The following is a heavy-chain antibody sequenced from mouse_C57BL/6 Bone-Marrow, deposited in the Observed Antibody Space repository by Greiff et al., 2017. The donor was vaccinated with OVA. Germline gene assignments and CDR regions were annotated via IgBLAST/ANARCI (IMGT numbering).Heavy chain of an antibody. CDR1: GFTFSDYY. V-gene: IGHV5-16*01. Sequence: EVKLVESEGGLVQPGSSMKLSCTASGFTFSDYYMAWVRQVPEKGLEWVANINYDGSSTYYLDSLKSRFIISRDNAKNILYLQMSSLKSEDTATYYCARGGWDWYFDVWGTGTMVTVSS. CDR3: ARGGWDWYFDV. D-gene: IGHD3-3*01. J-gene: IGHJ1*03. CDR2: INYDGSST.